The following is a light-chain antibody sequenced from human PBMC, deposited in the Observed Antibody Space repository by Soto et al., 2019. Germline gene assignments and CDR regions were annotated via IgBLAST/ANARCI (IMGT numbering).Light chain of an antibody. Sequence: EIQVTQSKSFLSASVGDSVTITCRASQDISDYLAWYQQRPGKAPKLLIYAASTLQSGVPSRFSGSGSGTEFTLTISSLQPEDFATYSCQQLTSYPLTFGGGTKVDIK. CDR1: QDISDY. CDR3: QQLTSYPLT. J-gene: IGKJ4*01. V-gene: IGKV1-9*01. CDR2: AAS.